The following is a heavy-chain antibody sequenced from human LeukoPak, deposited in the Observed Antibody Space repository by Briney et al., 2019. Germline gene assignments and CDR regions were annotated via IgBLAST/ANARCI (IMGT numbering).Heavy chain of an antibody. D-gene: IGHD1-26*01. J-gene: IGHJ6*04. CDR2: IKQDGSEK. CDR1: GFTFSSYW. Sequence: GGSLRLSCAASGFTFSSYWMSWVRQAPGKGPEWVANIKQDGSEKYYVDSVKGRFTISRDNAKNSLYLQMNSLRAEDTAVYYCAREVGIVALDVWGKGTTATVSS. CDR3: AREVGIVALDV. V-gene: IGHV3-7*01.